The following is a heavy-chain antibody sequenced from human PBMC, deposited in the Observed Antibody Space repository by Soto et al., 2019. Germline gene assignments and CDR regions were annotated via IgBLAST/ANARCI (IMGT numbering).Heavy chain of an antibody. CDR3: ARHPGYSVPTVYATHYFNN. V-gene: IGHV4-39*01. J-gene: IGHJ4*02. Sequence: QLQLQESGPGLVKPSETLSLTCSVSGGSISGTNYYWGWIRQPPGKGLEWIGTIYYDESTFYNPSLKRRVTISVDTSKNQFSLKLSSVTAADTAVYYCARHPGYSVPTVYATHYFNNWGQGILVTVSS. CDR1: GGSISGTNYY. CDR2: IYYDEST. D-gene: IGHD4-17*01.